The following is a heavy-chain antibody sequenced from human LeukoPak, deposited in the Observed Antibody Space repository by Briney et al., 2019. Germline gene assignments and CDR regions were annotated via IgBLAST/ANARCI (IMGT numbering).Heavy chain of an antibody. V-gene: IGHV1-69*04. CDR1: GGTFSSYA. Sequence: SVKVSCKASGGTFSSYAISWVRQAPGQGLEWMGRIIPILGIANYAQKFQGRVTITADKSTSTAYMELSSLRSDDTAVYYCARDMSTAVTPISYAFDVWGQGTMVTVSS. D-gene: IGHD4-23*01. J-gene: IGHJ3*01. CDR3: ARDMSTAVTPISYAFDV. CDR2: IIPILGIA.